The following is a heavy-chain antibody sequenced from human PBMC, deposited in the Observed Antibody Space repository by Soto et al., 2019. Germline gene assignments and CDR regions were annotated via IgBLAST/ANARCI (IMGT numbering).Heavy chain of an antibody. V-gene: IGHV3-7*05. Sequence: EVQLVESGGDLVQPGGSLRLSCAASGFSFGSSWMTWVRQAPGKGLEWVANIKKDGSKINYLDSVRGRFTVSRDNAKNSLSLEMNSLRAEDTARYDCARDVSPGSSSLYLDAVDIWGQGTMVTVSS. D-gene: IGHD6-13*01. CDR1: GFSFGSSW. CDR3: ARDVSPGSSSLYLDAVDI. CDR2: IKKDGSKI. J-gene: IGHJ3*02.